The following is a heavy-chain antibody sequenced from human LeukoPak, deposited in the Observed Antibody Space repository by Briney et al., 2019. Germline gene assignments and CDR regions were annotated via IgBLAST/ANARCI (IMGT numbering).Heavy chain of an antibody. CDR3: ARDKREGSSSFDETFDY. CDR1: GFTFSTYW. D-gene: IGHD6-6*01. J-gene: IGHJ4*02. V-gene: IGHV3-7*01. Sequence: GGSLRLSCAASGFTFSTYWMSWVRQAPGKGLEWVANIKQDGTEKYYVDSVKGRFTISRDNAKNSLYLQMNSLRAEDTAVYYCARDKREGSSSFDETFDYWGQGTLVTVSS. CDR2: IKQDGTEK.